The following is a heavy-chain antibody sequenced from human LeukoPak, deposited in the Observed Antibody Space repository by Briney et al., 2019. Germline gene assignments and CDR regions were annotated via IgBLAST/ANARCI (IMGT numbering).Heavy chain of an antibody. J-gene: IGHJ4*02. CDR3: ASVGYGSEN. CDR2: INSDGSNT. V-gene: IGHV3-74*01. D-gene: IGHD3-10*01. Sequence: GGSLRLSCAASGFTFSRFWMHWVRQAPGKGLVGVSRINSDGSNTSYADFVKGRFTISRDNAKNTLYLQMNSLRVEDTAVYYCASVGYGSENWGQGTLVTVSS. CDR1: GFTFSRFW.